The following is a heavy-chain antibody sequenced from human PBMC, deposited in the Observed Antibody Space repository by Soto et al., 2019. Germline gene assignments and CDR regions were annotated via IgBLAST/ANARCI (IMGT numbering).Heavy chain of an antibody. Sequence: EVQLVESGGGLVQPGGSLRLSCAPSGFTFSSYWMHWVRQAPGKGLVWVSRINSDGSSTYYANSVKGRFTISRDNAKNTTNPQMNSMSPEDTAVYYCATEVPFDYWGQGTLVTVSS. CDR2: INSDGSST. D-gene: IGHD2-2*01. V-gene: IGHV3-74*01. CDR1: GFTFSSYW. J-gene: IGHJ4*02. CDR3: ATEVPFDY.